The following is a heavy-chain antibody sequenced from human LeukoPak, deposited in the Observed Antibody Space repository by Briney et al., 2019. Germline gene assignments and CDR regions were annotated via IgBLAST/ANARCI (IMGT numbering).Heavy chain of an antibody. CDR2: ISGSGGRT. D-gene: IGHD5-12*01. CDR3: AKRSGYDSSDY. CDR1: GFTFSSYA. Sequence: PGGSLRLSCAAPGFTFSSYAMSSVRQAPGKGLEWVSDISGSGGRTYYAYSVKGRFIISRDNSKNTLYLQMNSLRAEDTAVYYCAKRSGYDSSDYWGQGTLVTVSS. J-gene: IGHJ4*02. V-gene: IGHV3-23*01.